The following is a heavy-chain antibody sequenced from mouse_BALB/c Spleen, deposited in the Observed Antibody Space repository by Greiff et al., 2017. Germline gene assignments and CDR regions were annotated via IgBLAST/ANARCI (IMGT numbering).Heavy chain of an antibody. CDR1: GYTFSSYW. Sequence: QVQLQQSGAELMKPGASVKISCKATGYTFSSYWIEWVKQRPGHGLEWIGEILPGSGSTNYNEKFKGKATFTADTSSNTAYMQLSSLTSEDSAVYYCARCPARAPAWFAYWGQGTLVTVSA. J-gene: IGHJ3*01. V-gene: IGHV1-9*01. CDR2: ILPGSGST. CDR3: ARCPARAPAWFAY. D-gene: IGHD3-1*01.